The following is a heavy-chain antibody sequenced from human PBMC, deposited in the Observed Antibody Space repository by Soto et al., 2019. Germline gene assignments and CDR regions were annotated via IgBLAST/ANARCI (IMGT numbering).Heavy chain of an antibody. V-gene: IGHV3-30*18. CDR1: GFTFSSYG. D-gene: IGHD2-8*01. CDR2: ISYDGSNK. Sequence: QVQLVESGGGVVQPGRSLRLSCAASGFTFSSYGMHWVRQAPGKGLEWVAVISYDGSNKYYADSVKGRFTISRDNSKNTLYLQMNSLRAEHTAVYYCAKDSQHCTNGVCYTDYYGMDVWGQGTTVTVSS. CDR3: AKDSQHCTNGVCYTDYYGMDV. J-gene: IGHJ6*02.